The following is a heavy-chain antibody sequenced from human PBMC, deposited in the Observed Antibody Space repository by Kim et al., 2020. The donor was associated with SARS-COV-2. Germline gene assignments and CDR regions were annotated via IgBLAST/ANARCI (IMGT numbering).Heavy chain of an antibody. CDR3: TSMKRTPIHLWHGAAFQQ. CDR2: IIPVFGVL. Sequence: SVKVSCKASGGSFNNSPINWVRQAPGQGLEYMGGIIPVFGVLDYSPKFQGRVTITADGSSSTAYVVLSSLTSEDTAIYYCTSMKRTPIHLWHGAAFQQWGRGTLVTVSS. V-gene: IGHV1-69*13. CDR1: GGSFNNSP. D-gene: IGHD3-22*01. J-gene: IGHJ1*01.